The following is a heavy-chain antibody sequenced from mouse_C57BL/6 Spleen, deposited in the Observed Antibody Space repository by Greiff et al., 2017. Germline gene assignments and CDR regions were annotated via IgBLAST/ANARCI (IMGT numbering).Heavy chain of an antibody. CDR3: ARDLNPLYRAMDY. J-gene: IGHJ4*01. V-gene: IGHV2-9-1*01. Sequence: VKLVESGPGLVAPSQSLSITCTVSGFSLTSYAISWVRQPPGKGLEWLGVIWTGGGTNYNSALKSRLSISKDNSKSQVFLKMNSLQTDDTARYYCARDLNPLYRAMDYWGQGTSVTVSS. CDR2: IWTGGGT. D-gene: IGHD2-12*01. CDR1: GFSLTSYA.